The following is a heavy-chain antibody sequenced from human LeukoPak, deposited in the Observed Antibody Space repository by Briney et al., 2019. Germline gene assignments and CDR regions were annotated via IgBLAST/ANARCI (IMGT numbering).Heavy chain of an antibody. J-gene: IGHJ3*02. Sequence: GGSLRLSCAASGFTFSSYGMSWVRQAPGKGLEWVSAISGSGGSTYYADSVKGRFTISRDSSKNTLYLQMNSLRAEDTAVYYCAKRLDYYDSSGYYYEANDAFDIWGQGTMVTVSS. CDR2: ISGSGGST. CDR1: GFTFSSYG. D-gene: IGHD3-22*01. V-gene: IGHV3-23*01. CDR3: AKRLDYYDSSGYYYEANDAFDI.